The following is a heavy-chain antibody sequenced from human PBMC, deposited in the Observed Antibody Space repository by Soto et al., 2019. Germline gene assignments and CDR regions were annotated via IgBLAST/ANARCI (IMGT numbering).Heavy chain of an antibody. D-gene: IGHD2-2*01. Sequence: SLRLSCAASGFTFSDYYMSWIRQAPGKGLEWVSYISSSGSTIYYADSVKGRFTISRDNAKNSLYLQMDSLRAEDTAVYYCARDHYCSSTSCSSDYWGQGTLVTVSS. V-gene: IGHV3-11*01. CDR3: ARDHYCSSTSCSSDY. CDR2: ISSSGSTI. CDR1: GFTFSDYY. J-gene: IGHJ4*02.